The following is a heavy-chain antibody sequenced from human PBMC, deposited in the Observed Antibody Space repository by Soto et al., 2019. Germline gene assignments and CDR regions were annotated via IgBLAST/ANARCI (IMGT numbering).Heavy chain of an antibody. CDR1: GYTFTSYG. CDR2: ISADNGNT. D-gene: IGHD1-26*01. Sequence: QVQLVQSGAEVKKPGASVKVSCKASGYTFTSYGITWVRQAPGQGLEWMGWISADNGNTNHAQKFQDRVTXXTXTXXTTAYMELRSLRSDDTAVYYCARKEVGATLKDFDYWGQGTLVTVSS. J-gene: IGHJ4*02. V-gene: IGHV1-18*01. CDR3: ARKEVGATLKDFDY.